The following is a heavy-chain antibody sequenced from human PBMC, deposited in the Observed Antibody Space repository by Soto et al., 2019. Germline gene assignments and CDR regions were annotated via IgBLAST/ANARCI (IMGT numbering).Heavy chain of an antibody. V-gene: IGHV3-53*04. CDR2: LYSGGST. CDR1: GFTVSSNY. Sequence: EVQLVESGGGLVQPGGSLRLSCAASGFTVSSNYMSWVRLAPGKGLEWVSVLYSGGSTYYADSVKGRFTISRHNSKNTLYLQMNSLRAEDTVVYYCARGPETAGNLDYFDYWGQGTLVTVSS. D-gene: IGHD6-13*01. CDR3: ARGPETAGNLDYFDY. J-gene: IGHJ4*02.